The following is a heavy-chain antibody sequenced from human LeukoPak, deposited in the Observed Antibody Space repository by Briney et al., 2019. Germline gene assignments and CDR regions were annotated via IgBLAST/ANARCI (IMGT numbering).Heavy chain of an antibody. V-gene: IGHV6-1*01. J-gene: IGHJ4*02. CDR1: GDGVSSNSAA. CDR2: TYYRSKWYN. Sequence: SQTLSLTCDISGDGVSSNSAAWNWIRQSPLRGLEWLGRTYYRSKWYNDYAVSVKSRITINPDTSKNQFSLQLNSVTPEDTAVYYCTRGAPVGSSREFDYWGQGTLVTVSS. CDR3: TRGAPVGSSREFDY. D-gene: IGHD5-24*01.